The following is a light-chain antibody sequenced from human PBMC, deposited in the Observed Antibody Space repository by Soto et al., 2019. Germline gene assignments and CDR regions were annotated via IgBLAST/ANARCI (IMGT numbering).Light chain of an antibody. CDR2: KAS. CDR1: QSISSW. V-gene: IGKV1-5*03. CDR3: QQSYSTQYT. J-gene: IGKJ2*01. Sequence: DIQMTQSPSTLSASVGDRVTITCRASQSISSWLAWYQQKPGKAPKLLIYKASSLESGVPSRFSGSGSGTEFTLTISSLQPDDFATYYCQQSYSTQYTFGQGTKLEIK.